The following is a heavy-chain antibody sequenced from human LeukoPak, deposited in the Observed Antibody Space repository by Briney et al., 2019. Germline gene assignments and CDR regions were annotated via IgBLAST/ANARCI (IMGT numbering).Heavy chain of an antibody. V-gene: IGHV1-69*13. J-gene: IGHJ5*02. D-gene: IGHD3-22*01. CDR3: ARLYSSGYSNWFDP. CDR1: GGTFSSYA. Sequence: ASVKVSCKASGGTFSSYAISWVRQAPGQGLEWMGGIIPIFGTANYAQKFQGRVTITADESTSTAYMELSSLRSEDTAVYYCARLYSSGYSNWFDPWGQGTLSPSPQ. CDR2: IIPIFGTA.